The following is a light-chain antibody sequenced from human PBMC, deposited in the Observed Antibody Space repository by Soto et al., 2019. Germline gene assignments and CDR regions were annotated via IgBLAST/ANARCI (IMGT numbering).Light chain of an antibody. CDR3: CSYAGGYTYV. J-gene: IGLJ1*01. CDR1: SNDVGDFDY. CDR2: DVT. V-gene: IGLV2-11*01. Sequence: QSALTQPRSVSGSPGQSVTVSCTGTSNDVGDFDYVSWYQHHPGKAPKLMIYDVTKRPSGIPDRFSGSKSGNTASLTISGLQDEDEADYYCCSYAGGYTYVFGTGTKVTVL.